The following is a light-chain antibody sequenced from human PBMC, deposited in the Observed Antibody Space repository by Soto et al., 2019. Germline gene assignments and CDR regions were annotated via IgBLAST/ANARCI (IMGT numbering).Light chain of an antibody. CDR2: GAS. V-gene: IGKV3-15*01. CDR1: QSVSSN. Sequence: IVLTQSPGTLSVSPGDRATLSCRASQSVSSNLAWYQQKPGQAPRLLIYGASTRATGIPARFSGSGSGTEFTLTISSLQSEDFAVYYCQQYNNWPWTFGQGTKVDIK. CDR3: QQYNNWPWT. J-gene: IGKJ1*01.